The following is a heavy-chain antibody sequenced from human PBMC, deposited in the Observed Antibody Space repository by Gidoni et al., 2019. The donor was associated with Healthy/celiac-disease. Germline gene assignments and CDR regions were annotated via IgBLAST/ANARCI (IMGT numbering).Heavy chain of an antibody. D-gene: IGHD1-26*01. CDR3: AKDLFKWELQAFDAFDI. J-gene: IGHJ3*02. V-gene: IGHV3-23*01. Sequence: GRFTISRDNSKNTLYLQMNSLRAEDTAVYYCAKDLFKWELQAFDAFDIWGQGTMVTVSS.